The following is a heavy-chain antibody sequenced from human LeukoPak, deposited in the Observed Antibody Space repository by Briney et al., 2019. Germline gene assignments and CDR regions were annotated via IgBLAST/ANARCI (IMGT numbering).Heavy chain of an antibody. V-gene: IGHV3-21*01. CDR1: EFTFSGYS. Sequence: GGSLRLSCAASEFTFSGYSMNWVRQAPGKGLEWVSSISRSSRYLYYADSVKGRFTISRDNAKNSLYLQMNSLRAEDTAVYYCARDHWDILTGYYIDYWGQGTLVTVSS. CDR3: ARDHWDILTGYYIDY. CDR2: ISRSSRYL. J-gene: IGHJ4*02. D-gene: IGHD3-9*01.